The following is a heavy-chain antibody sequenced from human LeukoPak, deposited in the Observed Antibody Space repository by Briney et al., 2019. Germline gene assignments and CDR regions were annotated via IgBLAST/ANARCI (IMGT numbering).Heavy chain of an antibody. CDR1: GGSISTYY. V-gene: IGHV4-59*01. Sequence: SETLSLTCTVSGGSISTYYWSWIRQPPGKGLEWIGYIYYSGSINCNPSLKSRVTMSVDTSKNQFSLKLSSVTAADTAVYYCARAAVNSGWYGYAYYFDYWGQGTLVTVSS. D-gene: IGHD6-19*01. J-gene: IGHJ4*02. CDR3: ARAAVNSGWYGYAYYFDY. CDR2: IYYSGSI.